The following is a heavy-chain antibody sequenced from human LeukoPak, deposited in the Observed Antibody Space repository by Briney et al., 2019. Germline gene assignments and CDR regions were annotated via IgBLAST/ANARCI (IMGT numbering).Heavy chain of an antibody. CDR1: GGSISTSAYY. D-gene: IGHD3-22*01. CDR3: ARDSYHDSSGYYSIGPHYWYFDL. J-gene: IGHJ2*01. Sequence: PSETLSLTCIVSGGSISTSAYYWGWIRQPPGEGLQWIGSIYYSGNTYYNSSLKSRVTISVDTSTSQFSLKLSSVTAADTAVYYCARDSYHDSSGYYSIGPHYWYFDLWGRGTLVTVSS. V-gene: IGHV4-39*07. CDR2: IYYSGNT.